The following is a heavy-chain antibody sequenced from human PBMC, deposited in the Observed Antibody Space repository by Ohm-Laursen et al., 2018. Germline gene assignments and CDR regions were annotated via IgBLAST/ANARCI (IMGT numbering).Heavy chain of an antibody. D-gene: IGHD6-19*01. CDR3: ARAAGSSGWYYFDY. CDR2: IYASGNT. CDR1: GVPISSNY. V-gene: IGHV4-4*07. Sequence: SDTLSLTCSVSGVPISSNYWCWIRQPAGKGLEWIGRIYASGNTNYNPSLESRVPMSVDTSKNQFTLKLSSVTAADTAVYYCARAAGSSGWYYFDYWGQGTLVTVSS. J-gene: IGHJ4*02.